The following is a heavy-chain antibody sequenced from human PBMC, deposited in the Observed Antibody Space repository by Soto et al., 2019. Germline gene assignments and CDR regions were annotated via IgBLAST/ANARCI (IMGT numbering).Heavy chain of an antibody. D-gene: IGHD3-9*01. CDR1: GGSFSGYY. Sequence: QVQLQQWGAGLLKPSETLSLTCAVYGGSFSGYYWSWIRQPPGKGLEWIGEINHSGSTNYNPSLKSRVTISVDXXKXQXSLKLSSVTAADTAVYYCARERGFLTGYFQPWYFDYWGQGTLVTVSS. CDR2: INHSGST. V-gene: IGHV4-34*01. J-gene: IGHJ4*02. CDR3: ARERGFLTGYFQPWYFDY.